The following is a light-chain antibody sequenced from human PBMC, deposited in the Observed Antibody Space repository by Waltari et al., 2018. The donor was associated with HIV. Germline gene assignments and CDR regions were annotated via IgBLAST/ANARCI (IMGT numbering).Light chain of an antibody. V-gene: IGLV2-14*01. CDR1: ASDHSA. Sequence: QSALPQPASVSGSPGPSIATPCPRTASDHSAVPWDQHRPGEAPKVIIFEVVNRPSGVSNRFSGSRSGNTASLTISGLLAEDEADYFCTSYISSAIPVFGGGTKVTVL. CDR3: TSYISSAIPV. CDR2: EVV. J-gene: IGLJ2*01.